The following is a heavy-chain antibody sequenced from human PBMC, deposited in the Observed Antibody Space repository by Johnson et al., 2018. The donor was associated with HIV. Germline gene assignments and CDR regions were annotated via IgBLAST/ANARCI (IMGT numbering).Heavy chain of an antibody. Sequence: VQLVESGGGVVRPGGSLRLSCAASGYPFSSFAMSWVRQAPGKGLEWVSSISGGGGSIYYADSVKGRFTISRDNSKNTLFLQMNSLSAEDTALYFCAKERYSGSYFDAFDLWGQGTMVTISS. V-gene: IGHV3-23*04. CDR3: AKERYSGSYFDAFDL. CDR1: GYPFSSFA. CDR2: ISGGGGSI. D-gene: IGHD1-26*01. J-gene: IGHJ3*01.